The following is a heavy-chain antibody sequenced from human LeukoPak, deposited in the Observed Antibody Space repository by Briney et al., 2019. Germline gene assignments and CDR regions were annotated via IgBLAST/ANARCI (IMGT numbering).Heavy chain of an antibody. CDR3: ARATAWIDAFDF. Sequence: PSETLSLTCTVSGGSISSSSYYWGWIRQPAGKGLEWIGRMYTSGSSNYNPSLKSRVTISVDTSKNQVSLKLSSVTAADTAIYYCARATAWIDAFDFWGQGTMVTVSS. J-gene: IGHJ3*01. V-gene: IGHV4-61*02. D-gene: IGHD5-12*01. CDR2: MYTSGSS. CDR1: GGSISSSSYY.